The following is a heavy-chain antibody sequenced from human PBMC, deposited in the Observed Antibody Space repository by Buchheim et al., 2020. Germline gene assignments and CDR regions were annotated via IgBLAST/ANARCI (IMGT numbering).Heavy chain of an antibody. CDR3: AKDLVTERTETIFGVVIRAYCGMDV. CDR2: ISYDGSNK. D-gene: IGHD3-3*01. V-gene: IGHV3-30*18. CDR1: GFTFSSYG. Sequence: QVQLVESGGGVVQPGRSLRLSCAASGFTFSSYGMHWVRQATGKGLEWVAVISYDGSNKYYADSVKGRFTISRDNSKNTLYLQMNSLRAEDTAVYYCAKDLVTERTETIFGVVIRAYCGMDVWGQGTT. J-gene: IGHJ6*02.